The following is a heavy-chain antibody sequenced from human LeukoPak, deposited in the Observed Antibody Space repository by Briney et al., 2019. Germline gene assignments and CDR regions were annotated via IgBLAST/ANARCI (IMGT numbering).Heavy chain of an antibody. CDR2: MNPNSGNT. CDR3: ARGYCSGGSCYNFDY. V-gene: IGHV1-8*01. J-gene: IGHJ4*02. CDR1: GYTFTGYD. D-gene: IGHD2-15*01. Sequence: ASVKVSCKASGYTFTGYDINWVRQATGQGLEWMGWMNPNSGNTGYAQRVQGRVTMTRNTSISTAYMELSSLRSEDTAIYYCARGYCSGGSCYNFDYWGQGTLVTVSS.